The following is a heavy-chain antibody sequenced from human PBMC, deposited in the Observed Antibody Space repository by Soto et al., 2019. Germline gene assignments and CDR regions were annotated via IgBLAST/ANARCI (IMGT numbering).Heavy chain of an antibody. CDR1: GFTFDDYA. CDR3: AKGVRYYYYGMDV. CDR2: ISWNSATI. J-gene: IGHJ6*02. D-gene: IGHD3-16*01. Sequence: EVQLVESGGGLVQPGRSLRLSCAASGFTFDDYAMHWVRQAPGKGLEWVSGISWNSATIGYVDSVKGRFTISRDNAKNSLYLQRNSLRAEDTALYSCAKGVRYYYYGMDVWGQGTTVTVSS. V-gene: IGHV3-9*01.